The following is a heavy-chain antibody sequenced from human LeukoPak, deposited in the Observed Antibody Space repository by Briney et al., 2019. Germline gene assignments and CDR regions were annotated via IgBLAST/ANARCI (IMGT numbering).Heavy chain of an antibody. V-gene: IGHV1-2*02. CDR3: ARDLVGPLAGLFDY. CDR2: INPNNGGT. CDR1: GYTLTSYY. Sequence: ASVKVSCTASGYTLTSYYMHWVRQAPGQGLEWMGWINPNNGGTNYAQKFQGRVTMTKDKYMSKAYRELSRLRSDDTAVYYCARDLVGPLAGLFDYWGQGTLVTVSS. D-gene: IGHD6-19*01. J-gene: IGHJ4*02.